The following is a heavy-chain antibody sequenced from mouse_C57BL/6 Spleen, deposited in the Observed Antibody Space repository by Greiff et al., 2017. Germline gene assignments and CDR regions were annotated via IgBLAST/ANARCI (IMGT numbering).Heavy chain of an antibody. J-gene: IGHJ4*01. CDR3: ARSGVRNYGGYAMDY. V-gene: IGHV1-82*01. Sequence: QVQLQQSGPELVKPGASVKISCKASGYAFSSSWMNWVKQRPGKGLEWIGRIYPGDGDTNYNGKFKGKATLTADKSSSTAYMQLSSLTSEDSAVYVCARSGVRNYGGYAMDYWGQGTSVTVSS. CDR2: IYPGDGDT. D-gene: IGHD2-1*01. CDR1: GYAFSSSW.